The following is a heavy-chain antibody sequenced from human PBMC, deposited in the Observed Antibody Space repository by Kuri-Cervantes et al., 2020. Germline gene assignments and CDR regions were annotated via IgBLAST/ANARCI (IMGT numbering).Heavy chain of an antibody. D-gene: IGHD2-15*01. CDR3: AGGSSFDY. Sequence: GESLKISCAASGFTVSSNYMSWVRQAPGKGLEWVSVIYSGGSTYYADSVKGRFTISRDNSKNTLYLQMNSLRAEDTAVYYCAGGSSFDYWGQGTLVTVSS. CDR1: GFTVSSNY. J-gene: IGHJ4*02. CDR2: IYSGGST. V-gene: IGHV3-53*01.